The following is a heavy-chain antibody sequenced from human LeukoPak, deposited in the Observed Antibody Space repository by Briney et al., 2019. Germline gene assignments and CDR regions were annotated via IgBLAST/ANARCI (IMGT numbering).Heavy chain of an antibody. Sequence: SGTPFPTLPVPGASFHSDGQEWKLNRPSPGKGLEWIGSIHPSGMLYNNPSLESRVTMSRDTSENQFSLNLNSVTAADTAVYFCSRGLDSRKLGYWGQGILVTVSS. D-gene: IGHD3-22*01. CDR3: SRGLDSRKLGY. CDR2: IHPSGML. J-gene: IGHJ4*02. V-gene: IGHV4-31*03. CDR1: GASFHSDGQE.